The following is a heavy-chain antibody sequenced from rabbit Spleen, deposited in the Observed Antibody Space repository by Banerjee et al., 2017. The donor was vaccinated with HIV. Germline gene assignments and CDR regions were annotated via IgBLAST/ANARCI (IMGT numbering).Heavy chain of an antibody. Sequence: QSLEESGGGLVKPGASLTLTCKASGFPFSSDYDMCWVRQAPGKGLEWIACIDTGSSGFTYFASWAKGRFTISKTSSTTVTLQMTSLTAADTATYFCARDTSSSFSSYGMDLWGPGTLVTVS. CDR2: IDTGSSGFT. J-gene: IGHJ6*01. CDR1: GFPFSSDYD. D-gene: IGHD1-1*01. CDR3: ARDTSSSFSSYGMDL. V-gene: IGHV1S40*01.